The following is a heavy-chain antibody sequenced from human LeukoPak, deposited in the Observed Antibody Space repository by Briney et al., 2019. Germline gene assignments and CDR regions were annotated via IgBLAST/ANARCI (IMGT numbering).Heavy chain of an antibody. V-gene: IGHV3-48*01. J-gene: IGHJ4*02. CDR3: AKDGYYARSDY. CDR1: GFTFSSYS. CDR2: ISSSSTTI. Sequence: GGSLRLSCAASGFTFSSYSMMWVRQAPGKGLEWVSYISSSSTTIHYADSVKGRFTISRDNAKNSVYLQMNSLRAEDTAVYYCAKDGYYARSDYWGQGTLVTVSS. D-gene: IGHD2/OR15-2a*01.